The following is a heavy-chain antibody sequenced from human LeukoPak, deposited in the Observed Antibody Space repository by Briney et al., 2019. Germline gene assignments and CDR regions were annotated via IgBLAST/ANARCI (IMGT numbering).Heavy chain of an antibody. CDR2: ISYDGSNK. CDR1: GFTFSIYA. V-gene: IGHV3-30-3*01. J-gene: IGHJ4*02. Sequence: PGGSLRLSCAASGFTFSIYAMSWVRQAPGKGLEWVAVISYDGSNKYYADSVKGRFTISRDNSKNTLYLQMNSLRAEDTAVYYCALGSSSWPGPIDYWGQGTLVTVSS. D-gene: IGHD6-13*01. CDR3: ALGSSSWPGPIDY.